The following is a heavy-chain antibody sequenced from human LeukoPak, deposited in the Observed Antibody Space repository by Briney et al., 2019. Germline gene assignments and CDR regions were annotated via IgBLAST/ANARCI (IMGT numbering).Heavy chain of an antibody. CDR2: IKQDGSEK. Sequence: GGSLRLSCAASGFTFTSYAMNWVRQAPGKGLEWVANIKQDGSEKYYVDSVKGRFTISRDNAKNSLYLQMNSLRAEDTAVYYCARGGWEVTTALYYFDYWGQGTLVTVSS. J-gene: IGHJ4*02. CDR3: ARGGWEVTTALYYFDY. V-gene: IGHV3-7*01. CDR1: GFTFTSYA. D-gene: IGHD4-17*01.